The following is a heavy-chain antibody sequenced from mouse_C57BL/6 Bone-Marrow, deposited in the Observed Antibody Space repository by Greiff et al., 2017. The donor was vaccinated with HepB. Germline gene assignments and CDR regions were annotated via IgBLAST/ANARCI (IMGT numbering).Heavy chain of an antibody. CDR1: GFSLTSYG. V-gene: IGHV2-6*03. Sequence: VQLQESGPGLVAPSQSLSITCTVSGFSLTSYGVHWVRQPPGKGLEWLVVIWSDGSTTYNSALKSRLSISKDNSKSQVFLKMNSLQTDDTAMYYCARPTVVAPYAMDYWGQGTSVTVSS. D-gene: IGHD1-1*01. CDR2: IWSDGST. J-gene: IGHJ4*01. CDR3: ARPTVVAPYAMDY.